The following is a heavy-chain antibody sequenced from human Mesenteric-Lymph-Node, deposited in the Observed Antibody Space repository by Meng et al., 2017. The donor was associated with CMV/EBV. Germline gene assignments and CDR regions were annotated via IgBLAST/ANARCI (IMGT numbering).Heavy chain of an antibody. CDR1: GGSISSGHYY. V-gene: IGHV4-30-4*08. Sequence: SETLSLTCTVSGGSISSGHYYWSWIRQPPGKGLEWIGYIFYSGSTYYNPSLKSRVTLSVDTSKNQFSLNLSSVTAADTAVYYCASDSPFNWFDPWGQGTLVTVSS. CDR2: IFYSGST. CDR3: ASDSPFNWFDP. D-gene: IGHD4-11*01. J-gene: IGHJ5*02.